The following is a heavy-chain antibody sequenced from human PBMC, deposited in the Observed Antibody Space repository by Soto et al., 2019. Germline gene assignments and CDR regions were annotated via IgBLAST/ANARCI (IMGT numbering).Heavy chain of an antibody. CDR3: ARDLGTDYYGSDRFGGMDV. CDR1: GGSISSYY. D-gene: IGHD3-10*01. J-gene: IGHJ6*02. V-gene: IGHV4-59*01. Sequence: SETLSLTCTVSGGSISSYYWSWIRQPPGKGLEWIGYIYYSGSTNYNPSLKSRVTISVDTSKNQFSLKLSSVTAADTVVYYCARDLGTDYYGSDRFGGMDVWGQGTTVTVSS. CDR2: IYYSGST.